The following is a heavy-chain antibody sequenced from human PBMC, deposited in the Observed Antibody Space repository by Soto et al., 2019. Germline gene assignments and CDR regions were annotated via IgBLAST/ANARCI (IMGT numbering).Heavy chain of an antibody. CDR1: GFSFNEYG. D-gene: IGHD2-2*01. V-gene: IGHV3-30*18. J-gene: IGHJ6*03. Sequence: PGGSLRLSCEASGFSFNEYGMHWVRQAPGKGLEWVAIISYDGSQKYYSDSVTGRFTLSRDNSKNTMYLQMNSLGAGDTAVYYCAKGGVPAGMAGYYYKDVWGKGITVTVSS. CDR3: AKGGVPAGMAGYYYKDV. CDR2: ISYDGSQK.